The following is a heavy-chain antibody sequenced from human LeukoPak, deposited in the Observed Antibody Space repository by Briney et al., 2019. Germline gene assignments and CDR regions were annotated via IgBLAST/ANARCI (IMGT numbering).Heavy chain of an antibody. CDR2: ISSSSSYI. J-gene: IGHJ6*03. CDR3: ARDSVVVTAGYYYYMDV. Sequence: PGGSLRLSCAASGFTFSSYSMNWVRQAPGKGLDWVSSISSSSSYIYYADSVKGRFTISRDNAKNSLYLQMNSLRAEDTAVYYCARDSVVVTAGYYYYMDVWGKGTTVTVSS. D-gene: IGHD2-21*02. V-gene: IGHV3-21*01. CDR1: GFTFSSYS.